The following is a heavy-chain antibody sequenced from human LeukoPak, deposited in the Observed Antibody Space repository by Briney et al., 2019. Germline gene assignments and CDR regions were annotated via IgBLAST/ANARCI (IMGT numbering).Heavy chain of an antibody. CDR2: INHSGST. Sequence: PSETLSLTCTASGGSISSYYWSWIRQPPGKGLEWIGEINHSGSTNYNPSLKSRVTISVDTSKNQFSLKLSSVTAADTAVYYCARILGYCSGGSCRDYWGQGTLVTVSS. CDR1: GGSISSYY. V-gene: IGHV4-34*01. D-gene: IGHD2-15*01. CDR3: ARILGYCSGGSCRDY. J-gene: IGHJ4*02.